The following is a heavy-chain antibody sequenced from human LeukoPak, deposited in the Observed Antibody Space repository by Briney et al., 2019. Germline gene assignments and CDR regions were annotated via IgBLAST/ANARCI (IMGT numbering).Heavy chain of an antibody. Sequence: PGGSLGLSCAASGFTFSSYGMHWVRQAPGKGLEWVAVISYDGSNKYYADSVKGRFTISRDNSKNTLYLQMNSLRAEDTAVYYCAKSNWFDPWGQGTLVTVSS. J-gene: IGHJ5*02. CDR1: GFTFSSYG. V-gene: IGHV3-30*18. CDR3: AKSNWFDP. CDR2: ISYDGSNK.